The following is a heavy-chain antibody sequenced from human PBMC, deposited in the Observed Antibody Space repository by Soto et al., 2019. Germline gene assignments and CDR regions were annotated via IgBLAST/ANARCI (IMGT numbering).Heavy chain of an antibody. Sequence: QVQLVQSGTEVKKPGSSVKVSCKASGDTFSFYTINWVRQAPGLGLEWVGRINPIVSMSNYAQKFQGRVSMTADKSTSTAYMELRCLRSDDTAMYFCAASYGSGSRAFDYWGQGALVIVSS. D-gene: IGHD3-10*01. J-gene: IGHJ4*02. CDR2: INPIVSMS. CDR3: AASYGSGSRAFDY. V-gene: IGHV1-69*02. CDR1: GDTFSFYT.